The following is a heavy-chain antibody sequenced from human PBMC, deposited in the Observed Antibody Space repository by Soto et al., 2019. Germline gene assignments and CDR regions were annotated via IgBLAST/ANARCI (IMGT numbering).Heavy chain of an antibody. Sequence: GESLKISCKASGYSFTSYWIGWVRQMPGKGLEWMGIISPGDSDTRYSPSLQGQVTNSADKSISTAYLQWSSLNASDTAMYYCARPHTSQRYEGVWGQVTTVTVSS. V-gene: IGHV5-51*01. CDR3: ARPHTSQRYEGV. D-gene: IGHD5-12*01. CDR2: ISPGDSDT. CDR1: GYSFTSYW. J-gene: IGHJ6*02.